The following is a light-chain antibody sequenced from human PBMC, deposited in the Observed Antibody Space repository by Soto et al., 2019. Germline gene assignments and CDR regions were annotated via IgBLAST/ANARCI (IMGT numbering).Light chain of an antibody. V-gene: IGKV1-17*01. CDR1: LAIRND. Sequence: DIQMTQSPSSLSASVGDRVTITCRASLAIRNDLGWYQQKPGKAPKRLIYAASSLQSGVPSRFGGRGSGTEFTLTLSSLQPDDYATYYCLQHNTCPWTFGQGTKVEIK. J-gene: IGKJ1*01. CDR2: AAS. CDR3: LQHNTCPWT.